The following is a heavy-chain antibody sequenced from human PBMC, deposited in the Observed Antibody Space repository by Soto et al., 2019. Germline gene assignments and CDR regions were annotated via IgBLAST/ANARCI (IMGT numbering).Heavy chain of an antibody. V-gene: IGHV4-4*07. J-gene: IGHJ4*02. D-gene: IGHD4-4*01. CDR3: ARGSKPADY. CDR1: DASLSYFY. CDR2: IYATGST. Sequence: SDTLSLTCTVSDASLSYFYWSWIRQPAGKGLEWIGRIYATGSTNYNPSLESRVTLSLDTSTNPLSLKLSSVTAADTSVYYCARGSKPADYWVQGTLVTVSS.